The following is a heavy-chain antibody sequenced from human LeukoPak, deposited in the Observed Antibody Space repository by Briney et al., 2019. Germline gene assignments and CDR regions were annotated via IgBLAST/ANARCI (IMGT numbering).Heavy chain of an antibody. Sequence: GGSLRLSCAASGFSFDDYDMSWVRQAPGKGLEWVSGINWNGGSTGYADSVKGRFTISRDNAKNSLYLQMSNLRAEDTALYYCAREEGGYFDYWGQGTLVTVSS. V-gene: IGHV3-20*04. CDR1: GFSFDDYD. D-gene: IGHD3-16*01. J-gene: IGHJ4*02. CDR3: AREEGGYFDY. CDR2: INWNGGST.